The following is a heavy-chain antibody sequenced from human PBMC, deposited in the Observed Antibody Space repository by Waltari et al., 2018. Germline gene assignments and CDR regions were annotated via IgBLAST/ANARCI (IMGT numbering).Heavy chain of an antibody. CDR1: GYTFTSYG. V-gene: IGHV1-18*01. Sequence: QVQLVQSGAEVKKPGASVKVSCKASGYTFTSYGISWERQAPGQGLEWMGWISAYNGTTTYAPTLPGSVTMTTDTSTSTAYMELRSLRSAAPAVYYCARDSSGYPDYWGQGTLVTVSS. D-gene: IGHD3-22*01. CDR3: ARDSSGYPDY. J-gene: IGHJ4*02. CDR2: ISAYNGTT.